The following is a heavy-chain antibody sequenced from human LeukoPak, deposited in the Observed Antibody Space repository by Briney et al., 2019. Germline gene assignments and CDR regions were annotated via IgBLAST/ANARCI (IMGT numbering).Heavy chain of an antibody. Sequence: SETLSLTCTVSGGSISGYFWSWIRQPPGKGLEWIGFITYSGSTDHNPSLKSRVTISVDASKNQFSLKLTSVTAADTAVYYCVRHTTSGWYQVVHWGQGTLVTVSS. CDR3: VRHTTSGWYQVVH. D-gene: IGHD6-19*01. CDR1: GGSISGYF. J-gene: IGHJ4*02. CDR2: ITYSGST. V-gene: IGHV4-59*01.